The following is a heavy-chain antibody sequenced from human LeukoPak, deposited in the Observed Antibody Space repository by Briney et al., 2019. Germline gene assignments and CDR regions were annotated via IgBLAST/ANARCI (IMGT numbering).Heavy chain of an antibody. J-gene: IGHJ2*01. CDR3: ARDIRSAYYDILTGHSPRAPWYFDL. CDR1: GGSFSGYY. CDR2: INHSGST. Sequence: SETLSLTCAVYGGSFSGYYWSWIRQPPGKGLEWIGEINHSGSTNYNPSLKSRVTISVDTSKNQFSLKLSSVTAANTAVYYCARDIRSAYYDILTGHSPRAPWYFDLWGRGTLVTVSS. D-gene: IGHD3-9*01. V-gene: IGHV4-34*01.